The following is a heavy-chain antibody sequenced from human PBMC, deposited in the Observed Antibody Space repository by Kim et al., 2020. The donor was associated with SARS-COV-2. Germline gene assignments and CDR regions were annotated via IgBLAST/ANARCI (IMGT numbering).Heavy chain of an antibody. V-gene: IGHV3-72*01. CDR2: TRNKANSYTT. D-gene: IGHD3-22*01. J-gene: IGHJ4*02. Sequence: GGSLRLSCAASGFTFSDHYMDWVRQAPGKGLEWVGRTRNKANSYTTEYAASVKGRFTISRDDSKNSLYLQMNSLKTEDTAVYYCARVFGDSSGYHLDYWGQGTLVTVSS. CDR3: ARVFGDSSGYHLDY. CDR1: GFTFSDHY.